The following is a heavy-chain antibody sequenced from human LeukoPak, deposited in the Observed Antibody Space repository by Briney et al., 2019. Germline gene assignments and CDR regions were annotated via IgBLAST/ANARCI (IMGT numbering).Heavy chain of an antibody. CDR1: GFTFSSYD. V-gene: IGHV3-13*01. CDR2: IGTAGDT. D-gene: IGHD6-6*01. J-gene: IGHJ4*02. CDR3: ARDKAAQGLDY. Sequence: GGSLRLSCAASGFTFSSYDMHGVRQATGKGLEWVSAIGTAGDTYYPGSVKGRFTISRENAKNSLYLQMNSLRAGDTAVYYCARDKAAQGLDYWGQGTLVTVSS.